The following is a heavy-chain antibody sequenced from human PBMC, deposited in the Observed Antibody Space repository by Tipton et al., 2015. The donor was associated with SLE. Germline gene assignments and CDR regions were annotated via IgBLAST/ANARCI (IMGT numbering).Heavy chain of an antibody. Sequence: SLRLSCAASGFTFSSYAMHWVRQAPGKGLEWVAVISYDGSNKYYADSVKGRFTISRDNTKNSVSLQMNSLRVEDTAVYYCGPKHLGYWGQGTLVTVSS. D-gene: IGHD1-26*01. CDR2: ISYDGSNK. V-gene: IGHV3-30*04. CDR1: GFTFSSYA. CDR3: GPKHLGY. J-gene: IGHJ4*02.